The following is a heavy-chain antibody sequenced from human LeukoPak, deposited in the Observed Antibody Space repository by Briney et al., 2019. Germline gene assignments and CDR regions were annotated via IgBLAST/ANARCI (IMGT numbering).Heavy chain of an antibody. CDR3: ARDYYGSGSYRSGAFDI. V-gene: IGHV1-2*02. J-gene: IGHJ3*02. Sequence: GASVKVSCKASGYTFTGYYMHWVRQAPGQGLEWMGWINPNSGGTNYAQKFQGRVTMTRDTSISTAYMELSRLRSDDTAVYYCARDYYGSGSYRSGAFDIWGQGTMVTVSS. CDR2: INPNSGGT. D-gene: IGHD3-10*01. CDR1: GYTFTGYY.